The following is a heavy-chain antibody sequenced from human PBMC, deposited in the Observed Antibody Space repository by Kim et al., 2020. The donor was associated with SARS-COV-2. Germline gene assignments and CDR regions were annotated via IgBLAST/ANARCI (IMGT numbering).Heavy chain of an antibody. CDR3: ARGDPRDY. CDR2: IDTNTGNP. Sequence: ASVKVSCKAFGYTFTKYAINWVRQAPGQGLDWMGWIDTNTGNPTHAQGFTGRFVFSFDSSVRTAYLQISVLKPEDTAIYFCARGDPRDYWGQGTLVTVPS. CDR1: GYTFTKYA. V-gene: IGHV7-4-1*02. J-gene: IGHJ4*02.